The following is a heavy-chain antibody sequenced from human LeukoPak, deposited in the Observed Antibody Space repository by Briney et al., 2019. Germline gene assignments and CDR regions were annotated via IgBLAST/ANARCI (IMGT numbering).Heavy chain of an antibody. D-gene: IGHD2-2*01. J-gene: IGHJ5*02. V-gene: IGHV1-18*01. CDR3: ARGGVVPATVSNWFDP. Sequence: ASVKVSCKASGYTFTNFGITWVRQAPGQGLERMGWISPYNGNTNYAQNLQGRVTMTTDTSTSTAYMELRSLISDDTAVYYCARGGVVPATVSNWFDPWGQGTLVTVSS. CDR2: ISPYNGNT. CDR1: GYTFTNFG.